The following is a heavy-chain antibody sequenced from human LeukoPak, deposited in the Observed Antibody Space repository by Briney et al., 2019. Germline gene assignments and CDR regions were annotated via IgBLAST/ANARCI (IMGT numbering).Heavy chain of an antibody. CDR1: GFTITSWS. Sequence: GGSLRLSCAASGFTITSWSMNWVRQAPGKGLEWLSYISSGSSPIYYADSVKGRFTISRDDAKNLVYLQMNGLRAEDTAVYYCTYLRTPYYNDKWLDPWGQGALVTVSS. J-gene: IGHJ5*02. V-gene: IGHV3-48*04. CDR2: ISSGSSPI. D-gene: IGHD3/OR15-3a*01. CDR3: TYLRTPYYNDKWLDP.